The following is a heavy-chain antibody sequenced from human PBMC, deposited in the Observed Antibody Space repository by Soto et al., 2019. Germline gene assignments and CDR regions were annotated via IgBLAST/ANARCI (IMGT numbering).Heavy chain of an antibody. J-gene: IGHJ4*02. CDR2: IYWNDDK. CDR3: AHSPWGAAPDY. Sequence: QITLKESGPTLVKPTETLTLTCTVSGFPLSARGVGVGWIRQPPGKALEWLAIIYWNDDKRYSPSLKSRLTITKDTSKNQVVLSMTHTDPVDTAKYYCAHSPWGAAPDYWGQGTLVTVSS. D-gene: IGHD3-16*01. V-gene: IGHV2-5*01. CDR1: GFPLSARGVG.